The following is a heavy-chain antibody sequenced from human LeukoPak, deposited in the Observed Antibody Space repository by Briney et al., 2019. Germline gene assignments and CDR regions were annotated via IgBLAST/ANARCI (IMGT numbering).Heavy chain of an antibody. Sequence: GRSLRLSCAASGFTFSSYAMHWVREAPGKGLEGVAVISYDGSNKYYADSVKGRFTISRDNSKNTLYLQMNSLRAEDTAVYYCASGGYSSGWAPFDYWGQGTLVTVSS. V-gene: IGHV3-30-3*01. D-gene: IGHD6-19*01. CDR1: GFTFSSYA. CDR2: ISYDGSNK. CDR3: ASGGYSSGWAPFDY. J-gene: IGHJ4*02.